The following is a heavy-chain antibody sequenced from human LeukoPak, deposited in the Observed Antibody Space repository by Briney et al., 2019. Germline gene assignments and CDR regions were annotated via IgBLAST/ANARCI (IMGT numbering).Heavy chain of an antibody. D-gene: IGHD3-22*01. Sequence: SETLSLTCTVSGGSISSYYGSWIRQPAGKGLEWIGRIYTSGSTNYNPSLKSRVTMSVDTSKNQFSLKLSSVTAADTAVYYCAREPRYYDSSGYYFSPHYFDYWGQGTLVTVSS. CDR2: IYTSGST. CDR1: GGSISSYY. J-gene: IGHJ4*02. CDR3: AREPRYYDSSGYYFSPHYFDY. V-gene: IGHV4-4*07.